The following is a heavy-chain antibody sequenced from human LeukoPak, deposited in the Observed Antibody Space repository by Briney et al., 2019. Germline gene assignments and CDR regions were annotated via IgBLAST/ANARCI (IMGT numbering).Heavy chain of an antibody. CDR2: ISSSGSTT. CDR3: ARARYYFDY. V-gene: IGHV3-48*03. CDR1: GFTYSSYE. Sequence: GGSLRLSRAASGFTYSSYEMNCVRQAPGKGLEWVSYISSSGSTTYSTDPVKGRFTLSRDNAKNSLYLQMNSLRDEDTAVYYCARARYYFDYWGQGTLVTVSS. J-gene: IGHJ4*02.